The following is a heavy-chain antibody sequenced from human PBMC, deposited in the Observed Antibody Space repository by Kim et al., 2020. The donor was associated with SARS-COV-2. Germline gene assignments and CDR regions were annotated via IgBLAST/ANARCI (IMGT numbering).Heavy chain of an antibody. J-gene: IGHJ1*01. Sequence: GGSLRLSCEVSGFTFVSYGFNWVRQAPGKGLEWVAYIRHDGMNMYYAQSVKGRFTISRDNFKDTVSLEMDKLKAEDTAGYYCGREGSTRVNYVHLWGQGGVVT. CDR3: GREGSTRVNYVHL. V-gene: IGHV3-30*02. D-gene: IGHD3-10*02. CDR1: GFTFVSYG. CDR2: IRHDGMNM.